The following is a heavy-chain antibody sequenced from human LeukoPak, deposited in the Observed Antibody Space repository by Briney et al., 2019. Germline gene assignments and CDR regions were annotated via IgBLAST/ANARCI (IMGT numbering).Heavy chain of an antibody. V-gene: IGHV1-2*02. CDR3: ARSRGRHIAAAGWAIPY. J-gene: IGHJ4*02. D-gene: IGHD6-13*01. CDR1: GYTFTGYY. Sequence: ASVKVSCKASGYTFTGYYMHWVRQAPGQGLEWMGWINPNSGGTNYAQKFQGRVTMTRDTSISTAYMELSRLRSDDTAVYYCARSRGRHIAAAGWAIPYWGQGTLVTVSS. CDR2: INPNSGGT.